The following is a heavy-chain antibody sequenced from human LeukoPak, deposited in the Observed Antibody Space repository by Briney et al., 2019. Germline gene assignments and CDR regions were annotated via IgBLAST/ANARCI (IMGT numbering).Heavy chain of an antibody. Sequence: SQTLSLTCTVSGGSISSGGYYWSWIRQHPGKGLEWIGYIYYSGSTYYNPSLKSRVTISVDTSKNQFSLKLSSVTAADTAVYYCARVKGVRRGKYYDSSGFFDYWGQGTLVSVSS. V-gene: IGHV4-31*03. CDR2: IYYSGST. J-gene: IGHJ4*02. CDR3: ARVKGVRRGKYYDSSGFFDY. D-gene: IGHD3-22*01. CDR1: GGSISSGGYY.